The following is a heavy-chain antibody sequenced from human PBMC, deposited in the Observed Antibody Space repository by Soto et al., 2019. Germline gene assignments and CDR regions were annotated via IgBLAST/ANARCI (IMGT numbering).Heavy chain of an antibody. Sequence: PSETLSLTCAVYGGSFSGYYWSWIRQPPGKGLEWIGETNHSGSTNYNPSLKSRVTISVDTSKNQFSLKLSSVTAADTAVYYCAGTYYYDSSGFWPLWGQGTLVTVSS. CDR3: AGTYYYDSSGFWPL. V-gene: IGHV4-34*01. CDR1: GGSFSGYY. D-gene: IGHD3-22*01. CDR2: TNHSGST. J-gene: IGHJ4*02.